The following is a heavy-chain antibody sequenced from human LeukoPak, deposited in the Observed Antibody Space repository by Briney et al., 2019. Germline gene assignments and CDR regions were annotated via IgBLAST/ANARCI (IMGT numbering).Heavy chain of an antibody. V-gene: IGHV3-7*03. CDR1: GFTFSSYW. Sequence: PGGSLRLSCAASGFTFSSYWMSWVRQAPGKGLEWVANIKQDGSEKYYVDSVKGRFTISRDNAKNSLYLQMNSLRAEDTAVYYCARGGDIVVVPAAPFDYWAREPWSPSPQ. CDR3: ARGGDIVVVPAAPFDY. D-gene: IGHD2-2*01. J-gene: IGHJ4*02. CDR2: IKQDGSEK.